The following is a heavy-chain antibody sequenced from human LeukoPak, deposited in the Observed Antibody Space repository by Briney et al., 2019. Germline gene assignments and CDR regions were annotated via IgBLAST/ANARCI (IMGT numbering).Heavy chain of an antibody. V-gene: IGHV3-48*04. CDR3: ARGRDLFDS. CDR1: GFTFNPYS. Sequence: GGSLRLSCVASGFTFNPYSMNWFRQAPGKGLEWISYISSSSATIYYADSVKGRFTISRDNAKNSLYLQMNSLRAEDTAVYYCARGRDLFDSWGQGTLVIVSS. J-gene: IGHJ4*02. CDR2: ISSSSATI.